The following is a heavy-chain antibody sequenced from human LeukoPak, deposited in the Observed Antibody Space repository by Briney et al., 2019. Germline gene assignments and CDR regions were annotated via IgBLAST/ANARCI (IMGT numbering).Heavy chain of an antibody. CDR2: INPNSGGT. D-gene: IGHD2-15*01. CDR1: GYTFTGYY. V-gene: IGHV1-2*02. CDR3: ARDDGMVAHGGAFDY. Sequence: GASVKVSCKASGYTFTGYYMHWVRQAPGQGLEWMGWINPNSGGTNYAQKFQGRVTMTTDTSTSTAYMELRSLRSDDTAVYYCARDDGMVAHGGAFDYWGQGTLVTVSS. J-gene: IGHJ4*02.